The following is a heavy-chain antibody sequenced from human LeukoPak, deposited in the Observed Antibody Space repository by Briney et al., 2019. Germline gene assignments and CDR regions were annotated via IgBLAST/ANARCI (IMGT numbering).Heavy chain of an antibody. CDR2: ITADGSST. Sequence: PGGSLRLSCAVSGFTFRSYAMKWVRQAPGKGLEWVSAITADGSSTHYTISVKGRFIISRDNAKNSLYLQMNSLRAEDTAVYYCATSFYGDDVYWGQGTLVTVSS. D-gene: IGHD4-17*01. CDR3: ATSFYGDDVY. V-gene: IGHV3-23*01. CDR1: GFTFRSYA. J-gene: IGHJ4*02.